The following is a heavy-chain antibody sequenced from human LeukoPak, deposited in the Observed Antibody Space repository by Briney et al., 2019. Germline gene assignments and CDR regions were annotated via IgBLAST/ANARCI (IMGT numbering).Heavy chain of an antibody. J-gene: IGHJ1*01. V-gene: IGHV1-2*02. CDR1: GYTXTNYY. Sequence: ASVKVSCKASGYTXTNYYMHWVRQAPGHGLEWMGWINPNRGGTNYAQKFQGRVTMTRDTSITTAFMELTRLTSDDTAVYYCTRDLLGFATTPLSDWGQGTLVTVSS. CDR2: INPNRGGT. D-gene: IGHD4-17*01. CDR3: TRDLLGFATTPLSD.